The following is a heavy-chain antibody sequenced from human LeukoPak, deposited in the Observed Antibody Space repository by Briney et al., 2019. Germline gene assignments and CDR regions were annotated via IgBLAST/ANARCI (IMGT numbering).Heavy chain of an antibody. CDR1: GYIFTSYG. CDR2: ISGYNGHT. CDR3: ARDRYYYDSSGYYRLDY. D-gene: IGHD3-22*01. Sequence: GASVKVSCKASGYIFTSYGISWMRQAPGQGLEWMGWISGYNGHTNYAQKLQGRVTMTTDTSTSTAYMELRSLRSDDTAVYYCARDRYYYDSSGYYRLDYWGQGTLVTVSS. V-gene: IGHV1-18*01. J-gene: IGHJ4*02.